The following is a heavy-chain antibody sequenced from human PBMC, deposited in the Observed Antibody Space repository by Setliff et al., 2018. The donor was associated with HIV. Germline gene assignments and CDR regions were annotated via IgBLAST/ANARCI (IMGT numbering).Heavy chain of an antibody. CDR3: ARDDHYYGMGSILSDWYFDI. CDR2: IIPIFGST. CDR1: GGTFRKYS. J-gene: IGHJ2*01. V-gene: IGHV1-69*13. Sequence: ASVKVSCKASGGTFRKYSISWVRQAPGQGLEWMGGIIPIFGSTKYAQKFQDRVTITADESKDTAEMQLSSLTSEDTAVYYCARDDHYYGMGSILSDWYFDIWDRGTLVTVSS. D-gene: IGHD3-10*01.